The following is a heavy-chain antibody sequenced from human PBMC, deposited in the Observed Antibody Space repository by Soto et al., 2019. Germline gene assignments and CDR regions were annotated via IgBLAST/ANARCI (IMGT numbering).Heavy chain of an antibody. D-gene: IGHD3-16*01. CDR3: AQDYIKGPNSYVY. V-gene: IGHV3-21*06. Sequence: EVQLVESGGGLVKPGGSLRLSCTASGFTFISYTMNWVRQAPGKGLEWVSSISSSGNYIYYADSVKGRFTISRDNTNNSLYLPMNSMGAAVSAMYSWAQDYIKGPNSYVYLGRGTLVTVCS. CDR2: ISSSGNYI. J-gene: IGHJ4*02. CDR1: GFTFISYT.